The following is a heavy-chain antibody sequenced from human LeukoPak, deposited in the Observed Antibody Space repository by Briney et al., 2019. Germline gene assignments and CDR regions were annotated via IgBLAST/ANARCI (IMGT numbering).Heavy chain of an antibody. V-gene: IGHV3-11*01. Sequence: PGGSLRLSCAASGFTFSDYYMSWIRQAPGKGPEWVSYISSSGSTIYYADSVKGRFTISRDDAKNSLYLQMNSLRAEGTAVYYCARGGGNSYYYYGMDVWGQGTTVTVSS. CDR2: ISSSGSTI. J-gene: IGHJ6*02. D-gene: IGHD4-23*01. CDR1: GFTFSDYY. CDR3: ARGGGNSYYYYGMDV.